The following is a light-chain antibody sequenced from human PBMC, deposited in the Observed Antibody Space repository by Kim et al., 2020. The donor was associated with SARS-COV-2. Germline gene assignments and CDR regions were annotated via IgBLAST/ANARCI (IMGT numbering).Light chain of an antibody. J-gene: IGLJ1*01. Sequence: PGQSITSSCTGTSSDIGPYNFVSWYQHHPGRVPILMIYEVSNRPSGVSNRFSGSKSGNTASLTISGLQAEDEADYYCSLYTTTSVVFGTGTKVTVL. CDR2: EVS. CDR1: SSDIGPYNF. CDR3: SLYTTTSVV. V-gene: IGLV2-14*01.